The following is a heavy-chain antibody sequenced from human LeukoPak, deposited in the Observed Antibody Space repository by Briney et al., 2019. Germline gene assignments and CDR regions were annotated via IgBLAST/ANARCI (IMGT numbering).Heavy chain of an antibody. CDR1: GYSFTNYG. Sequence: PGESLKISCKGSGYSFTNYGISWVRQMPGKGLEWMGRIDPSDSYSNYGPSFHGDVTISADRSISTAYLQWRSLKASDTAMYYCARQLDYYDKRDYWGQGTLVTVAS. V-gene: IGHV5-10-1*01. CDR3: ARQLDYYDKRDY. CDR2: IDPSDSYS. D-gene: IGHD3-22*01. J-gene: IGHJ4*02.